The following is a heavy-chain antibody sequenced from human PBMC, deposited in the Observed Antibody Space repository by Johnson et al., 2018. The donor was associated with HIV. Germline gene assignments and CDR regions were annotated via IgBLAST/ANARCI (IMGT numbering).Heavy chain of an antibody. D-gene: IGHD6-6*01. Sequence: VQLVESGGGLVQPGRSLRLSCAASGFIFDDYAMHWVRQAPGKGLEWVSGIYSGGSTYYADSVKGRFTIARDNSKNTLSLKMNSLRAEDTAVYYCARVSSSSSFDAFDIWGQGTMVTVSS. V-gene: IGHV3-66*02. CDR1: GFIFDDYA. J-gene: IGHJ3*02. CDR2: IYSGGST. CDR3: ARVSSSSSFDAFDI.